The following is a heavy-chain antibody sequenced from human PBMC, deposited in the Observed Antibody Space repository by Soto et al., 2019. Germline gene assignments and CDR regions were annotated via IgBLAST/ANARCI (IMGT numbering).Heavy chain of an antibody. D-gene: IGHD3-9*01. J-gene: IGHJ3*02. CDR1: SGSISSSNW. Sequence: SETLSLTCAVSSGSISSSNWWSWVRQPPGKGLEWIGEIYHSGSTNYNPSLKSRVTISVDKSKNQFSLKLSSVTAADTAVYYCANSMTGAAFDIWGQGTMVTVSS. CDR3: ANSMTGAAFDI. CDR2: IYHSGST. V-gene: IGHV4-4*02.